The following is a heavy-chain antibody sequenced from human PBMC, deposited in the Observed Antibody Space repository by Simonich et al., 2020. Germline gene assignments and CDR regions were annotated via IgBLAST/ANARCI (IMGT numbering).Heavy chain of an antibody. Sequence: GGAVGQPGRSLRLSCAASGFTVSSNARHWVRQAPGKGLGWVAVISKGGSNKYYADSVKGRFTISRDNSKNTLYLQMNSLRAEDTAVYYCARDLGSSYYFDYWGQGTLVTVSS. D-gene: IGHD6-6*01. CDR2: ISKGGSNK. J-gene: IGHJ4*02. V-gene: IGHV3-30*07. CDR3: ARDLGSSYYFDY. CDR1: GFTVSSNA.